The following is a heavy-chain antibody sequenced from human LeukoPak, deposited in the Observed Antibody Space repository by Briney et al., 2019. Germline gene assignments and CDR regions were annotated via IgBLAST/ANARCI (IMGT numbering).Heavy chain of an antibody. V-gene: IGHV3-49*04. Sequence: GGSLRLSCTASGFTFGDYAVSWVRQAPGKGLEWVGFIRSKAYGGTTEYAASVKGRFTIPRDDSKSIAYLQLNSLKTEDTAVYYCARFVPYFDYWGQGTLVTVSS. D-gene: IGHD3-10*01. CDR3: ARFVPYFDY. J-gene: IGHJ4*02. CDR2: IRSKAYGGTT. CDR1: GFTFGDYA.